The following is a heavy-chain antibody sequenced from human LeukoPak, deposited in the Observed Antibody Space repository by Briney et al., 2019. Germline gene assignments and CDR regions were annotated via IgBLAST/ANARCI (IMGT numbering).Heavy chain of an antibody. CDR1: GITLSSNY. CDR2: IYSDGST. Sequence: GGSLRLSCAASGITLSSNYMTWVRQAPGQGLEWVSFIYSDGSTYYADSVKGRFTISTDKSKNPLSLQMNSLRADDTAVYYCARDRPPSLWGQGTLVTVSS. CDR3: ARDRPPSL. V-gene: IGHV3-66*01. J-gene: IGHJ4*02.